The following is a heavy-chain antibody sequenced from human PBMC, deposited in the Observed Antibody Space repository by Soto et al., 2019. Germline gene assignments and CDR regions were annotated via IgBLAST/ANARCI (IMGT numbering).Heavy chain of an antibody. D-gene: IGHD6-13*01. CDR3: AKDMWQQLVLDAFDI. CDR2: ISWNSGSI. CDR1: GFTFDDYA. J-gene: IGHJ3*02. Sequence: LRLSCAASGFTFDDYAMHWVRQAPWKGLEWVSGISWNSGSIGYADSVKGRFTISRDNAKNSLYLQMNSLRAEDTALYYCAKDMWQQLVLDAFDIWGQGTMVTVSS. V-gene: IGHV3-9*01.